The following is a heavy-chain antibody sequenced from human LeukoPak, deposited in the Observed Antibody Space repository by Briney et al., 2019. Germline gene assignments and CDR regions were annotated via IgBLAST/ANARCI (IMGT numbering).Heavy chain of an antibody. Sequence: PGGSLRLSCVASGFSVSGNYMSWVRQAPGKGLAWVSVVFSGGRTYYADSVKGRFTISRDNSKNILYLQMNSLRAEDTAVYYCARGVGGIDYWGGGPLVTVS. J-gene: IGHJ4*02. CDR3: ARGVGGIDY. CDR2: VFSGGRT. D-gene: IGHD3-16*01. CDR1: GFSVSGNY. V-gene: IGHV3-66*01.